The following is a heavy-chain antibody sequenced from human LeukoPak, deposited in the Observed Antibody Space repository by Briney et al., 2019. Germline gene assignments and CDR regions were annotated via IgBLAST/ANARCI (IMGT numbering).Heavy chain of an antibody. CDR3: ARQNYDEVNYYYYGLDV. CDR2: IYYRGST. D-gene: IGHD3-3*01. V-gene: IGHV4-59*08. CDR1: GGSISSNY. J-gene: IGHJ6*02. Sequence: SETLSLTCTVSGGSISSNYWSWIRQSPGKGLEWIGYIYYRGSTDYNPSLKSRVTISVDASKNQFSLKLSSVTAADTAVYYCARQNYDEVNYYYYGLDVWGQGTTVTVSS.